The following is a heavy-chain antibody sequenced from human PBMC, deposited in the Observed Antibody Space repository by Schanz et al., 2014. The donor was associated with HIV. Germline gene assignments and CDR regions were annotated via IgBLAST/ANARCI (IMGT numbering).Heavy chain of an antibody. CDR1: GLTFSSYW. V-gene: IGHV3-7*03. CDR2: IKQDASEE. CDR3: ARDFQSAPYYLDF. Sequence: EVQLVESGGGLVQPGGSLRLSCAASGLTFSSYWMSWVRQTPGKGLEWVANIKQDASEEYYVDSVKGRFTISRDNAKNSLHLQMNSLRAEDTAIFYCARDFQSAPYYLDFWGQGVLVTVSS. J-gene: IGHJ4*02.